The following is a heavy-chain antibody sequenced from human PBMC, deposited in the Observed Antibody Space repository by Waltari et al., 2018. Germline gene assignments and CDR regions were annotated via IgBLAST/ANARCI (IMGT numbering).Heavy chain of an antibody. CDR1: GFTFSSYR. V-gene: IGHV3-48*04. CDR2: IICTSSSI. Sequence: EAQLVESGGGLVQPGGSLRLSCAASGFTFSSYRMNWVGQAQGKGLEWSSYIICTSSSIYYADSVSGRFTISRDNAKNSLYLQMNSLRAEDTAVYYCAREAYSSSWFFDLWGQGTVVTVSS. J-gene: IGHJ3*01. D-gene: IGHD6-13*01. CDR3: AREAYSSSWFFDL.